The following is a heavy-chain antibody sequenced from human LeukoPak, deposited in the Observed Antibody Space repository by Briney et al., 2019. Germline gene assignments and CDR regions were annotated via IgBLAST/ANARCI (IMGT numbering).Heavy chain of an antibody. CDR2: ISPNGVIT. CDR3: AKDDAWLQFGD. V-gene: IGHV3-23*01. J-gene: IGHJ4*02. Sequence: GGSLRLSCAASGFTFSSYAMNWVRQAPGKGLEWVSGISPNGVITYYADSVKGRFTISRDNSKGTVYLQMNSLRPEDTAVYYCAKDDAWLQFGDWGRGTLVTVSS. D-gene: IGHD5-24*01. CDR1: GFTFSSYA.